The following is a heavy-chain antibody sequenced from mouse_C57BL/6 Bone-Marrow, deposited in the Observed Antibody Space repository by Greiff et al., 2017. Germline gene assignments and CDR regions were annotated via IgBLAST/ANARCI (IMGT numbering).Heavy chain of an antibody. J-gene: IGHJ2*01. Sequence: QVTLKESGPGILQPSQTLSLTCSFSGFSLSTFGMGVGWIRQPSGKGLEWLAHIWWDDDKYYNPALKSRLTISKDTSKHQVFLKIANVDTADTATYYCARIVAGSSFYYFDYWGQGTTLTVSS. CDR1: GFSLSTFGMG. D-gene: IGHD1-1*01. V-gene: IGHV8-8*01. CDR2: IWWDDDK. CDR3: ARIVAGSSFYYFDY.